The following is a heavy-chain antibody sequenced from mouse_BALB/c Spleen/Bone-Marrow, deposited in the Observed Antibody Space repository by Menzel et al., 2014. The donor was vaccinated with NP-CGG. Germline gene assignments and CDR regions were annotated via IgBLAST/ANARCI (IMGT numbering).Heavy chain of an antibody. CDR2: IVPSSAYS. D-gene: IGHD2-3*01. CDR3: AREGSYDGCSGHFAF. V-gene: IGHV1-4*01. Sequence: QVQLQQSGAELARPGASVRMSCKASGYSFTSFTMHWLKQRPGQGLEWIAYIVPSSAYSNYNQKFKDKATLTADRSSSTAYMQLSSLTSEDSAVYYCAREGSYDGCSGHFAFWSHGTTLTMSS. J-gene: IGHJ2*01. CDR1: GYSFTSFT.